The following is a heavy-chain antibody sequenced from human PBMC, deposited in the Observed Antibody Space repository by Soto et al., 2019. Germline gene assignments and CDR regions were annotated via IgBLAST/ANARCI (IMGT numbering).Heavy chain of an antibody. V-gene: IGHV3-23*01. Sequence: GGSLRLSCAASEFAFNHYAMSWVRQAPGKGLEWVSIIIANGGTFYADSVKGRFTISRDNSKNTAYLQMSSLRVADTAPYYCAKDYTVAVHRGSVVLFDYWGKGPGVTVS. CDR1: EFAFNHYA. CDR3: AKDYTVAVHRGSVVLFDY. J-gene: IGHJ4*02. D-gene: IGHD1-26*01. CDR2: IIANGGT.